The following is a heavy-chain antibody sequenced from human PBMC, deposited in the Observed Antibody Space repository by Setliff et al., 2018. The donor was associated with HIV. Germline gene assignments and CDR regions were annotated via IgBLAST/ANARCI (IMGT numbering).Heavy chain of an antibody. D-gene: IGHD6-19*01. CDR2: VYYNGAT. J-gene: IGHJ4*02. Sequence: SETLSLTCTVSGGSIASSTHYWAWIRQPPGKGLEWIGSVYYNGATDHNPSLKSRVTISVDTSNQQFSLKLSSVTASDTAVYYCARHEGSAWSFLDFWGQGALVTVSS. CDR1: GGSIASSTHY. CDR3: ARHEGSAWSFLDF. V-gene: IGHV4-39*01.